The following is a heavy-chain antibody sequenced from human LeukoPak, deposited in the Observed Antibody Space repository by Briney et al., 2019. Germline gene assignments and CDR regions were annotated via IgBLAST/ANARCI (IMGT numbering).Heavy chain of an antibody. CDR2: IRYDGSNK. Sequence: PGGSLRLSCAASGFTFSSYGMHWVRQAPGKGLEWVAFIRYDGSNKYYADSVKGRFTISRDNSKNTLYLQMNSLRAEDTAVYYCARDRGYYYRGDAFDIWGQGTMVTVSS. CDR3: ARDRGYYYRGDAFDI. J-gene: IGHJ3*02. CDR1: GFTFSSYG. D-gene: IGHD3-16*01. V-gene: IGHV3-30*02.